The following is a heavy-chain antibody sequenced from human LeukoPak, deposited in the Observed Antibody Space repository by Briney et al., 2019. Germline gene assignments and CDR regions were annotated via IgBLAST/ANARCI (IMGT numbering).Heavy chain of an antibody. V-gene: IGHV3-74*01. J-gene: IGHJ5*02. CDR3: AREERNWFDP. CDR1: GLTFSSHW. Sequence: GGSLRLSCAASGLTFSSHWMHWVRQAPGKGLVWVSRITNDGSSTTYADSVKGRFTISRDNSKNTLYLQMNSLRAEDTAVYYCAREERNWFDPWGQGTLVTVSS. CDR2: ITNDGSST.